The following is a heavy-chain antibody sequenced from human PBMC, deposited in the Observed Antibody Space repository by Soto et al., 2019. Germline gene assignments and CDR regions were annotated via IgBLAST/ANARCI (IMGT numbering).Heavy chain of an antibody. J-gene: IGHJ6*02. V-gene: IGHV1-69*13. D-gene: IGHD3-3*01. Sequence: ASVKVSCKASGGTFSSYAISWVRQAPGQGLEWMGGIIPIFGTANYAQKFQGRVTITADESTSTAYMELSSLRSEDTAVYYCARGLRFLEWLLSYGMDVWGQGTTLTVSS. CDR1: GGTFSSYA. CDR2: IIPIFGTA. CDR3: ARGLRFLEWLLSYGMDV.